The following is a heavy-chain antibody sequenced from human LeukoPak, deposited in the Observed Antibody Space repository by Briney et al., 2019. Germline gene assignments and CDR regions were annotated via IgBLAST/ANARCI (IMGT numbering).Heavy chain of an antibody. Sequence: GGSLRLSCAASGLTFSSHAMHWVRQAPGKGREYVSAIVSNGGNTYYADSVRGRFTISRDNSKDTVYLQMGSLRPEDTAVYHCARGGYYAASDIWGQGALVTVSS. J-gene: IGHJ4*02. CDR2: IVSNGGNT. CDR3: ARGGYYAASDI. V-gene: IGHV3-64*02. CDR1: GLTFSSHA. D-gene: IGHD3-3*01.